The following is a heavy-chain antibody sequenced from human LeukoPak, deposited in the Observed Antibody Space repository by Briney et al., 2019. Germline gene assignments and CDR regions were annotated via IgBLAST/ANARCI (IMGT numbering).Heavy chain of an antibody. D-gene: IGHD3-10*01. V-gene: IGHV4-39*01. CDR1: GGSISSNIYY. CDR2: IYFSGGT. J-gene: IGHJ4*02. CDR3: ARQTGSGLFSLP. Sequence: SETLSLTCTVSGGSISSNIYYWGWIRQPPGKGLEWIGSIYFSGGTYYNASLKSRVTISVDTSKNQFSLKLSSVTAADTAVYYCARQTGSGLFSLPGGQGTLVTVSS.